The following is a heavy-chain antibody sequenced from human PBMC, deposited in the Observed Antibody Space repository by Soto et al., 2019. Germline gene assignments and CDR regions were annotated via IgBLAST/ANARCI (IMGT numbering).Heavy chain of an antibody. V-gene: IGHV2-5*02. D-gene: IGHD3-9*01. CDR3: DHRRLRYFDWSFDY. CDR2: IYWDDDK. J-gene: IGHJ4*02. CDR1: GFSLSTSGVG. Sequence: QITLKESGPTLVKPTQTLTLTCTFSGFSLSTSGVGVGWIRQPPGKALEWLALIYWDDDKRYSPSLKSRLTRTTDTYKNHVVLTMTIMDPVDTATYYCDHRRLRYFDWSFDYWGQGTLVTVSS.